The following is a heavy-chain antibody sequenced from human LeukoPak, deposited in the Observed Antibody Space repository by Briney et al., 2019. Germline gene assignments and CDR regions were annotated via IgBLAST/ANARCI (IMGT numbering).Heavy chain of an antibody. Sequence: SETLSLTCAVYGGSFSGYYWSWIRRPPGKGLEWIGEINHSGSTNYNPSLKSRVTISVDTSKNQFSLKLSSVTAADTAVYYCARGERVSRRFDPWGQGTLVTVSS. CDR3: ARGERVSRRFDP. V-gene: IGHV4-34*01. CDR2: INHSGST. J-gene: IGHJ5*02. CDR1: GGSFSGYY.